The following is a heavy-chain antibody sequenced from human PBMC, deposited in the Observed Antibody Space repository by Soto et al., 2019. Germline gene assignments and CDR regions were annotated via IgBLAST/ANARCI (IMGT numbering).Heavy chain of an antibody. CDR2: GYHSVSI. V-gene: IGHV4-59*01. CDR1: GGSITDYY. D-gene: IGHD3-16*01. CDR3: ARAFAGFGAYWYFDL. J-gene: IGHJ2*01. Sequence: KPSETLSLTCTVSGGSITDYYWSWIRQPPGKALEWIGYGYHSVSIHYNPSLKTRVTISVDTSENQFSLRLSSVTAADTAVYYCARAFAGFGAYWYFDLWGRGTLVTSPQ.